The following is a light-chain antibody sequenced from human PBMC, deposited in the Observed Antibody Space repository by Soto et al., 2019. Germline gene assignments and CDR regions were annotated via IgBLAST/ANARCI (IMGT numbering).Light chain of an antibody. Sequence: QSALTQPASLSGSPGQSIAISCTGTSSDVGGYKYVSWYQQHPGKAPKLLIYDVTNRPSGVSDRFSGSKSGNTTSLTISGLQSEDEADYYCSSYTNSSSYVFGTGTKLTVL. CDR1: SSDVGGYKY. CDR2: DVT. CDR3: SSYTNSSSYV. J-gene: IGLJ1*01. V-gene: IGLV2-14*01.